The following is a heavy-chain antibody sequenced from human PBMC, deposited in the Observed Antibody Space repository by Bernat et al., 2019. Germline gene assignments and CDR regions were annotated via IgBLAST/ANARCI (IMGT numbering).Heavy chain of an antibody. D-gene: IGHD2-15*01. CDR2: IKSKTDGGTT. CDR3: TTDFSSTATPFVYY. J-gene: IGHJ4*02. V-gene: IGHV3-15*07. Sequence: EVQLVESGGGLVKPGGSLKRSWAAPGCTCRNSWMNWVRQAPGRGLEGVGRIKSKTDGGTTDYAAPVKGRFTISRVDSKNTLYLQMNSLKTEDTVLYYCTTDFSSTATPFVYYLGQGTLVTIS. CDR1: GCTCRNSW.